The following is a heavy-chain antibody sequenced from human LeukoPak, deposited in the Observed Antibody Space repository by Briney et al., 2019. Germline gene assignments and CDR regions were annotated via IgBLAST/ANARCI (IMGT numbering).Heavy chain of an antibody. J-gene: IGHJ4*02. D-gene: IGHD4-17*01. Sequence: GGSLRLSCAASGFTFSSYSMNWVRQAPGKGLEWVSSISSSSSYIYYADSVKDRFTISRDNAKNSLYLQMNSLRAEDTAVYYCARERGGYGDYVLGDFDYWGQGTLVTVSS. CDR1: GFTFSSYS. V-gene: IGHV3-21*01. CDR3: ARERGGYGDYVLGDFDY. CDR2: ISSSSSYI.